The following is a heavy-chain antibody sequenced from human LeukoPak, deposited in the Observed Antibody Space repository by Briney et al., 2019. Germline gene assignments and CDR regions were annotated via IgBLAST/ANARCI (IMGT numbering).Heavy chain of an antibody. D-gene: IGHD5-24*01. CDR3: VKDRGQSIETAGHFGS. V-gene: IGHV3-64D*06. Sequence: PGGSLRLSCSASGFTFIYYAMHWVRQAPGKGLEYVSGISSNGGNTYYADSVKGRFTTSRANTNSTLYLQMSSLRAEDTALYYCVKDRGQSIETAGHFGSWGQGTLVTVSS. CDR2: ISSNGGNT. CDR1: GFTFIYYA. J-gene: IGHJ4*02.